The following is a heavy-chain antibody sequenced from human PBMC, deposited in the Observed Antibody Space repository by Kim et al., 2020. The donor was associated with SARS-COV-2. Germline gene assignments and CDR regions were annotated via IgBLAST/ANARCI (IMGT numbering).Heavy chain of an antibody. CDR3: ATRLIGAPLDF. D-gene: IGHD3-22*01. CDR1: GFTFTTHS. Sequence: GGSLRLSCAASGFTFTTHSMNWVRQAPGKGLEWVSSISSDSSYIFYANSARGRFTISRDNAKTSLYLQMNSLRGEDTAVYYCATRLIGAPLDFWGQGALVTVSS. CDR2: ISSDSSYI. J-gene: IGHJ4*02. V-gene: IGHV3-21*06.